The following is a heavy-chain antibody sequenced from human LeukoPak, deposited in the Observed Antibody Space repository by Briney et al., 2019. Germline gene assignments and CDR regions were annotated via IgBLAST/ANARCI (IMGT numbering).Heavy chain of an antibody. CDR1: GFTVSSNY. D-gene: IGHD6-6*01. Sequence: GGSLRLSCAASGFTVSSNYMSWVRQAPGKGLEWVSVIYTGGSTYSADSLKGRFTISRDNSKNTLYLQMNSLRPEDTAVYYCARGSGSSPRSYFDYWGQGTLVTVSS. CDR2: IYTGGST. CDR3: ARGSGSSPRSYFDY. J-gene: IGHJ4*02. V-gene: IGHV3-66*02.